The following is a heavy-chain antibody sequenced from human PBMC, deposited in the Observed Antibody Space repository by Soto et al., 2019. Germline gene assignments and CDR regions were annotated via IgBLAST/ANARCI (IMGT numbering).Heavy chain of an antibody. V-gene: IGHV3-23*01. J-gene: IGHJ5*02. Sequence: QTGGSLRLSCAASGFTFSSYAMSWVRQAPGKGLEWVSAISGSGGSTYYAGSVKGRFTISRDNSKNTLYLQMNSLRAEDTAVYYCVKFPLRNTRYFDWFNPEPPYNWFDPWGQGTLVTVSS. CDR3: VKFPLRNTRYFDWFNPEPPYNWFDP. CDR1: GFTFSSYA. CDR2: ISGSGGST. D-gene: IGHD3-9*01.